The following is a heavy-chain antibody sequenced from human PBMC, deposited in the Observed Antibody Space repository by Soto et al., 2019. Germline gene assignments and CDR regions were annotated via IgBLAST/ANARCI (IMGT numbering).Heavy chain of an antibody. CDR2: IKGDGSEK. D-gene: IGHD3-3*01. Sequence: ESGGGLVQPGGSLRLSCAASTFTFSAYWMTWVRQAPGKGLEWVANIKGDGSEKYYVDSVKGRFTISRDNAKDSLYLQMNSLRAEDTAVYYCVRSYHYYDFWGGGSRGGYFYGMDVWGQGTTVTVSS. CDR1: TFTFSAYW. J-gene: IGHJ6*02. V-gene: IGHV3-7*01. CDR3: VRSYHYYDFWGGGSRGGYFYGMDV.